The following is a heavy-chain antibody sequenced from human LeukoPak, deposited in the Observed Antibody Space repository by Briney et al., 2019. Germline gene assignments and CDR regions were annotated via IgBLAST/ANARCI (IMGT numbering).Heavy chain of an antibody. Sequence: GGSLRLSCAAFGLTFSSYAMSWVRQAPGKGLEWVSAISGSGGSTYYADSVKGRFTISRDNSKNTLYLQMNSLRAEDTAVYYCAKGDGPTPDAFDIWGQGTMVTVSS. CDR3: AKGDGPTPDAFDI. V-gene: IGHV3-23*01. D-gene: IGHD2-8*01. CDR2: ISGSGGST. J-gene: IGHJ3*02. CDR1: GLTFSSYA.